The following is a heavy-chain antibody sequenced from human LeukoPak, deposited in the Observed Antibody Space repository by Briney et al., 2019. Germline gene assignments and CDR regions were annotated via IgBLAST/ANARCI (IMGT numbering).Heavy chain of an antibody. CDR2: IYYSGST. Sequence: SETLSLTCSVSGVSISSDYWSWIRQPPGKGLEWIGYIYYSGSTNYNPSLESRVSMSLDTSKTQFSLNLRSVTAADTAVYYCARYVRSRGTFYLDYWGQGTLVTVSS. V-gene: IGHV4-59*01. CDR3: ARYVRSRGTFYLDY. D-gene: IGHD1-26*01. CDR1: GVSISSDY. J-gene: IGHJ4*02.